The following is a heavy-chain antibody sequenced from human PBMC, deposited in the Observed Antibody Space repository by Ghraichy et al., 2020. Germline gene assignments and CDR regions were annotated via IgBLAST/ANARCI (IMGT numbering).Heavy chain of an antibody. CDR2: IRSKANSYAT. J-gene: IGHJ2*01. CDR1: GFTFSGSA. Sequence: GGSLRLSCAASGFTFSGSAMHWVRQASGKGLEWVGRIRSKANSYATAYAASVKGRFTISRDDSKNTAYLQMNSLKTEDTAVYYCTRRNYGGIESVWYFDLWGRGTLVTVSS. D-gene: IGHD4-23*01. CDR3: TRRNYGGIESVWYFDL. V-gene: IGHV3-73*01.